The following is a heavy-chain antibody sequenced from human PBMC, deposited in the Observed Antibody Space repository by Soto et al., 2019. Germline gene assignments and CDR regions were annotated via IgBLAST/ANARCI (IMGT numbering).Heavy chain of an antibody. J-gene: IGHJ4*02. CDR2: ISYDGSNQ. Sequence: QVQLVESGGGVVQPGRSPRLSCAASGFTFSSYGMHWVRQAPGKGLEWVAIISYDGSNQYYADSVKGRFTISRDNSKNTLFLQMNSLRPEDTAVYYCAKALGELSPESYDHWGQGILVTVSS. CDR1: GFTFSSYG. D-gene: IGHD3-16*02. CDR3: AKALGELSPESYDH. V-gene: IGHV3-30*18.